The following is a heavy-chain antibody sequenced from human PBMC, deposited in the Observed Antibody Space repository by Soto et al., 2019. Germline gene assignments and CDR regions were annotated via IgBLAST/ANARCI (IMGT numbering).Heavy chain of an antibody. CDR3: ARGDETGSPFMDF. Sequence: EVQLVESGGGLVKPGGSLRLSCATSGFTFNTYTMNWVRQAPGKGLEWASSISGTSSFIFYADSVRGRFAISRDNAKESVLLQLNSLRAEATAVYYCARGDETGSPFMDFWGQGTLVSVSS. CDR2: ISGTSSFI. V-gene: IGHV3-21*02. CDR1: GFTFNTYT. J-gene: IGHJ4*02. D-gene: IGHD1-1*01.